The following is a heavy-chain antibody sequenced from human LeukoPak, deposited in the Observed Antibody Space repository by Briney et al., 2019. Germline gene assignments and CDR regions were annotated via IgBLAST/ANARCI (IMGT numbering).Heavy chain of an antibody. CDR2: ISGSGGST. CDR3: SSSYYYDSSGYTIFDY. CDR1: GFTFSSYA. V-gene: IGHV3-23*01. Sequence: PGGSLRLSCAASGFTFSSYAMSWVRQAPGKGLEWVSAISGSGGSTYYADSVKGRFTISRDNSKNTLYLQMNSLRAEDTAVYYCSSSYYYDSSGYTIFDYWGQGTLVTVSS. D-gene: IGHD3-22*01. J-gene: IGHJ4*02.